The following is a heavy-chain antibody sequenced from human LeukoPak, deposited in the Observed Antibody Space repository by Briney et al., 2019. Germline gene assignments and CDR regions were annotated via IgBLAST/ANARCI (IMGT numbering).Heavy chain of an antibody. CDR1: GGSISSYY. CDR2: IYYSGST. CDR3: ARVGGYSYGYPFDY. D-gene: IGHD5-18*01. V-gene: IGHV4-59*01. Sequence: SETLSLTCTVSGGSISSYYWSWIRQPPGKGLEWIGYIYYSGSTYYNPSLKSRVTISVDTSKNQFSLKLSSVTAADTAVYYCARVGGYSYGYPFDYWGQGTLVTVSS. J-gene: IGHJ4*02.